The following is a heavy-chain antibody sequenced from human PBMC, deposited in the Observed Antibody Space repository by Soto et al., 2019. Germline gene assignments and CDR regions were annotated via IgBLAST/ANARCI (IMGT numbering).Heavy chain of an antibody. J-gene: IGHJ4*02. CDR2: IYASGST. Sequence: QVQLQESGPGLVKPSQTLSLTCTVSGDSISSGGYYWSWIRQHPGKGLEWIGYIYASGSTFYNPSPRRRIIASVRRSKNQFSLKLTSVTAADTAVYFCARGRVTIFGVVITDFDYWGQGTLVTVSS. CDR3: ARGRVTIFGVVITDFDY. CDR1: GDSISSGGYY. V-gene: IGHV4-31*03. D-gene: IGHD3-3*01.